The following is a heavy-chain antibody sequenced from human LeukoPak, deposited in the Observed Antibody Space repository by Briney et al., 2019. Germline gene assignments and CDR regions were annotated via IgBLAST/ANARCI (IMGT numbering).Heavy chain of an antibody. CDR1: GFTFSSYW. CDR3: ARPTMVRGVIWFDP. V-gene: IGHV3-7*01. Sequence: GGSLRLSCAASGFTFSSYWMSWVRQAPGKGLEWVANIKKDGSEKYYVDSVKGRFTISRDNAKNSLYLQMNSLRAEDTAVYYCARPTMVRGVIWFDPWGQGTLVTVSS. D-gene: IGHD3-10*01. CDR2: IKKDGSEK. J-gene: IGHJ5*02.